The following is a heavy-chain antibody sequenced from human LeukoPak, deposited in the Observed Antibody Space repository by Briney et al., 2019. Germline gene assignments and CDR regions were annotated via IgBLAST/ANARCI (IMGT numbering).Heavy chain of an antibody. V-gene: IGHV4-59*12. CDR3: ARGGLPRENWFDP. D-gene: IGHD3/OR15-3a*01. Sequence: SETLSLTCTVSGGSISSYYWSWVRQPPGKGLEWIGCIYYIGSTNYNPSLKSRVTMSVDTSKNQFSLKLTSVTAADTAVYYCARGGLPRENWFDPWGQGTLVTVSS. CDR2: IYYIGST. J-gene: IGHJ5*02. CDR1: GGSISSYY.